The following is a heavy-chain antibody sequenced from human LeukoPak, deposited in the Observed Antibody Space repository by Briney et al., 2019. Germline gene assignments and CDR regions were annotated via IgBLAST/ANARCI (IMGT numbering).Heavy chain of an antibody. J-gene: IGHJ5*02. CDR2: IYYSGST. D-gene: IGHD3-10*01. CDR1: GESISGFY. Sequence: SETLSLTCTVSGESISGFYWTWIRQPPGKGLEWIGYIYYSGSTNYNPSLKSRVTMSVDTSKNQFSLKLSSVTAADTAVYYCARDKKSYYGSGSPPWFDPWGQGTLVTVSS. V-gene: IGHV4-59*12. CDR3: ARDKKSYYGSGSPPWFDP.